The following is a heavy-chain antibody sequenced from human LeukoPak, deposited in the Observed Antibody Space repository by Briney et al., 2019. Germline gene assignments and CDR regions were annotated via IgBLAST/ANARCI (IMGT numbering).Heavy chain of an antibody. CDR1: GGSISSYY. CDR2: IYYSGST. D-gene: IGHD3-10*01. Sequence: PSETLSLTCTVSGGSISSYYWSWIWQPPGKGLEWIGYIYYSGSTNYNPSLKSRVTISVDASKNQFSLKLSSVTAADTAVYYCAREGTTYYYGSGDNWFDPWGQGTLVTVSS. V-gene: IGHV4-59*01. CDR3: AREGTTYYYGSGDNWFDP. J-gene: IGHJ5*02.